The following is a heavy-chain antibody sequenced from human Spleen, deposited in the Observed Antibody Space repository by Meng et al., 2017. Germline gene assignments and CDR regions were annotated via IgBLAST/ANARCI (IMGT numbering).Heavy chain of an antibody. Sequence: GESLKISCTASGFTFTNAWMSWVRQAPGKGLEWVGRIQSKTDGGTTDYAAPVKGRFTISRDDSKNTLYLQMNSLKTEDTAVYYCARDPNQITMRRGAIDIWGQGTMVTVSS. CDR2: IQSKTDGGTT. D-gene: IGHD3-10*01. J-gene: IGHJ3*02. V-gene: IGHV3-15*01. CDR1: GFTFTNAW. CDR3: ARDPNQITMRRGAIDI.